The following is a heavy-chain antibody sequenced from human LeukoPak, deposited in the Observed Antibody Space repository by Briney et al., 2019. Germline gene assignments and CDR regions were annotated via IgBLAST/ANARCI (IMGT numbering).Heavy chain of an antibody. J-gene: IGHJ4*02. CDR2: IRSNGSNI. Sequence: GGSLRLSCAASGFTFSSYDIHWVRQAPGKGLEWVSYIRSNGSNIYYADSVKGRFTISRDNSKNTLYLQMNSLRAEDTAVYYCAKYGTWGVHYFDYWGQGHLVNVFS. V-gene: IGHV3-48*01. CDR1: GFTFSSYD. D-gene: IGHD3-10*01. CDR3: AKYGTWGVHYFDY.